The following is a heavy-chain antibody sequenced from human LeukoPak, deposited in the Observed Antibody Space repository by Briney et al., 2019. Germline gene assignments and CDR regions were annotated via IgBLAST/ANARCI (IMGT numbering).Heavy chain of an antibody. Sequence: GESLKISCKGSGYSFTSYWFGWVCQLPGKGLEWMGIIYPGDSDTRYSPSFQGQVTISADKSISTAYLQWSSLKASDTAMYYCARGFGDILTGYYEDYYMDVWGKGTTVTVSS. D-gene: IGHD3-9*01. CDR2: IYPGDSDT. V-gene: IGHV5-51*01. CDR3: ARGFGDILTGYYEDYYMDV. J-gene: IGHJ6*03. CDR1: GYSFTSYW.